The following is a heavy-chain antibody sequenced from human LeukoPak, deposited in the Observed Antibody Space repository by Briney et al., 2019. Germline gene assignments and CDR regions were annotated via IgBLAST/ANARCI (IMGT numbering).Heavy chain of an antibody. V-gene: IGHV3-30-3*01. D-gene: IGHD6-19*01. Sequence: GRFLRLSCAASGFTFSSYAMHWVRQAPGKGLEWVAVISYDGSNKYYADSVKGRFTISRDNSKNTLYLQMNSLRAEDTAVYYCARAARTVAAHFDYWGQGTLVTVSS. CDR1: GFTFSSYA. CDR3: ARAARTVAAHFDY. CDR2: ISYDGSNK. J-gene: IGHJ4*02.